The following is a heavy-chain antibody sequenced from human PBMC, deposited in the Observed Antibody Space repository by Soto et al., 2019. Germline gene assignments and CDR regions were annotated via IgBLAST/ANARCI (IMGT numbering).Heavy chain of an antibody. V-gene: IGHV4-31*03. D-gene: IGHD2-15*01. Sequence: LSLTCTVSGGSITTGGYYWSWIRQLPGKGLEWIGHRYYSESTYYNPSLKSRVSISLDTSKNQFSLKLSFVTAADTAMYYCARTKCSGGSCYSWSLDYWGQGTPVTVSS. J-gene: IGHJ4*02. CDR2: RYYSEST. CDR3: ARTKCSGGSCYSWSLDY. CDR1: GGSITTGGYY.